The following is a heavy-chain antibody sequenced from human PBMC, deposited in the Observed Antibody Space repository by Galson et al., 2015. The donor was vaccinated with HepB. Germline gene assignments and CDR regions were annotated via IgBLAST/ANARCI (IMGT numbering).Heavy chain of an antibody. D-gene: IGHD6-19*01. CDR2: IKQDESEK. J-gene: IGHJ4*02. CDR3: ARDLRGSGWYVDY. Sequence: LRLSCAASGFTFSSYWMSWVRQAPGKGLEWVANIKQDESEKYYVDSVKGRFTISRDNAKNSLYLQMNSLRAEDTGLYYCARDLRGSGWYVDYWGQGTLVTVSS. V-gene: IGHV3-7*01. CDR1: GFTFSSYW.